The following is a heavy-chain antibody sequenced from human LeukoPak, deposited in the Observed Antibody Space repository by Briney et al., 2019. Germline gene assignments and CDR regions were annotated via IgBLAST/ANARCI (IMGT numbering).Heavy chain of an antibody. V-gene: IGHV3-30-3*01. J-gene: IGHJ4*02. CDR2: ISYNGGFQ. D-gene: IGHD3-16*01. CDR3: ARGTGRGGYNFEN. Sequence: GGSLRLSCAASGFTFSSWAMHWVRQAPGKGLEWVTMISYNGGFQHYADSVKGRFTISRDNSKNMVSLQMNSLRPEDTAVYYCARGTGRGGYNFENWGQGTPVTVSS. CDR1: GFTFSSWA.